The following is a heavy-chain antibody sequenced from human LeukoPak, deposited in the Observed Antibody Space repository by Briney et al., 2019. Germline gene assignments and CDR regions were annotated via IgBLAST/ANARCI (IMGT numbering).Heavy chain of an antibody. D-gene: IGHD6-19*01. CDR2: IFYSGST. J-gene: IGHJ4*02. CDR3: AAARAVAGSFDD. Sequence: SETLSLTCTVSGGSMSSYYWSWIRQPPGKELEWIGYIFYSGSTNYNPSLKSRVTMSVDTSKNQFSLKLSSVTAAGTAVYSCAAARAVAGSFDDWGQGTLVTVSS. CDR1: GGSMSSYY. V-gene: IGHV4-59*08.